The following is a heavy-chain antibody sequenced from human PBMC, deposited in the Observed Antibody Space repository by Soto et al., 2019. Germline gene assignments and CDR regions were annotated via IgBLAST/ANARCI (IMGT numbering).Heavy chain of an antibody. J-gene: IGHJ6*02. CDR3: ARETPSAAAAYFFYGLDV. D-gene: IGHD6-13*01. CDR2: IIPVFGSA. CDR1: GGTFSSYF. V-gene: IGHV1-69*01. Sequence: QVQLVQSGAEVKKPGASVKVSCKASGGTFSSYFINWVRQAPGQGLEWVGGIIPVFGSASFAEKVQGRVTITADESTSTAYMELSSLRSDDTAVYYCARETPSAAAAYFFYGLDVWGQGTTVTVPS.